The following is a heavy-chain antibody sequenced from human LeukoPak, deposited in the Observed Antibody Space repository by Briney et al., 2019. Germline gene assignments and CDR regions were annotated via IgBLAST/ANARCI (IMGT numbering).Heavy chain of an antibody. J-gene: IGHJ4*02. CDR1: GGSISSGGYY. V-gene: IGHV4-31*03. CDR2: IYYSGST. D-gene: IGHD3-16*02. Sequence: SETLSLTCTVSGGSISSGGYYWSWIRQHPGKGLEWIGYIYYSGSTYYNPSLKGRVTTSVDTSKNQFSLKLSSVTAADTAVYYCARSSDDYVWGSYRSDKYYFDYWGQGTLVTVSS. CDR3: ARSSDDYVWGSYRSDKYYFDY.